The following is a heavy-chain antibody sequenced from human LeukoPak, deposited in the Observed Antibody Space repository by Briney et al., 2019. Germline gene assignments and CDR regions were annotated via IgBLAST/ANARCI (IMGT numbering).Heavy chain of an antibody. D-gene: IGHD6-19*01. CDR3: ARGRSSGLFDY. Sequence: SETLSLTCAVYGGSFSGYYWSWIRQPPGKGLEWIGEINHRESTNYNPSLKSRVTISLDTSKNQFSLRLPSVTAADTAVYYCARGRSSGLFDYWGQGTLVTVPS. CDR2: INHREST. V-gene: IGHV4-34*01. J-gene: IGHJ4*02. CDR1: GGSFSGYY.